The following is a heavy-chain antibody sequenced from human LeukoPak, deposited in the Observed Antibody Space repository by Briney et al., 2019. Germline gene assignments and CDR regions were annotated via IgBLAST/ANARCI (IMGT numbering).Heavy chain of an antibody. Sequence: GGSLRLSCATSGFTSSSYGMNWVRQAPGKGLEWVSSITSSSLYISYADSLKGRFTTSRDNAKNSLSLQMNSLRAEDTAVYYCARDGAYDSAFDIWGQGTMVTVSS. V-gene: IGHV3-21*01. CDR2: ITSSSLYI. D-gene: IGHD3-22*01. CDR1: GFTSSSYG. CDR3: ARDGAYDSAFDI. J-gene: IGHJ3*02.